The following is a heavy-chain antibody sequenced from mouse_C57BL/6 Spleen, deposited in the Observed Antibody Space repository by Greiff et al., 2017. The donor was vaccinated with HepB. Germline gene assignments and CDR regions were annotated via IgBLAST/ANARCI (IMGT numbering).Heavy chain of an antibody. Sequence: QVQLKQSGAELVRPGASVKLSCKASGYTFTDYYINWVKQRPGQGLEWIARIYPGSGNTYYNEKFKGKATLTAEKSSSTAYMQLSSLTSEDSAVYFCARHRSSYWFAYWGQGTLVTVSA. CDR1: GYTFTDYY. D-gene: IGHD1-1*01. V-gene: IGHV1-76*01. J-gene: IGHJ3*01. CDR2: IYPGSGNT. CDR3: ARHRSSYWFAY.